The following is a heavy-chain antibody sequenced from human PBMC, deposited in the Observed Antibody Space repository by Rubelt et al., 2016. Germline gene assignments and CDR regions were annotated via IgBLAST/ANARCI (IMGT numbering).Heavy chain of an antibody. D-gene: IGHD2-15*01. Sequence: WGWIRQPPGKGLEWIGSIYYSGSTYYNPSLKSRVTISVDTSKNQFSLKLSSVTAADTAVYYCARRVVVVVAAQRHRNWFDPWGQGTLVTVSS. CDR2: IYYSGST. CDR3: ARRVVVVVAAQRHRNWFDP. V-gene: IGHV4-39*01. J-gene: IGHJ5*02.